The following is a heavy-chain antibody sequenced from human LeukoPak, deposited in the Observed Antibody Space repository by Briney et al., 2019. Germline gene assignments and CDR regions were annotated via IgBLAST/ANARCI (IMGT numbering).Heavy chain of an antibody. V-gene: IGHV3-74*01. Sequence: GGSLRLSCAASGFTFSTYWMHWVRQAPGKGLVWVSRINSDESSTTYADPVKGRFTISRDNAKNTLYLQMNSLRAEDTAVYYCAKSRRAYCSGGSCFGLWDYWGQGTLVTVSS. J-gene: IGHJ4*02. CDR3: AKSRRAYCSGGSCFGLWDY. CDR1: GFTFSTYW. D-gene: IGHD2-15*01. CDR2: INSDESST.